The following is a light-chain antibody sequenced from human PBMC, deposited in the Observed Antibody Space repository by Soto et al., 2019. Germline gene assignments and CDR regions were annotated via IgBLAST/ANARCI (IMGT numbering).Light chain of an antibody. V-gene: IGLV2-14*01. CDR3: SSYSSSNTAV. Sequence: QSVRTQPASVSGPPGQSIAISCTGTSSDVGSYDYVSWYQQHPGKAPKLMIYDVSNRPSGVSNRFSGSKSGNTASLTISGLQAEDEADYYCSSYSSSNTAVFGTGTKVTVL. J-gene: IGLJ1*01. CDR1: SSDVGSYDY. CDR2: DVS.